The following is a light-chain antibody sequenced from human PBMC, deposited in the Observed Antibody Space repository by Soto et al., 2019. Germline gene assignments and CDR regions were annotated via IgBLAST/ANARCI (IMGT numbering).Light chain of an antibody. Sequence: QSALTQPPSASGSPGQSVTISSTGTSSDVGGYNYVSWYQQHPGKAPKLMIYEVTKRPSGVPDRFSGSKSGNTASLTVSGLQTEDEADYYCRSYAGSNNIGVFGTGTKLTVL. CDR3: RSYAGSNNIGV. J-gene: IGLJ1*01. CDR1: SSDVGGYNY. CDR2: EVT. V-gene: IGLV2-8*01.